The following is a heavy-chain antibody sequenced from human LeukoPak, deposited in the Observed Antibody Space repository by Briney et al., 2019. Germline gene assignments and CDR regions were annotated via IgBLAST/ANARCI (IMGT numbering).Heavy chain of an antibody. V-gene: IGHV3-11*04. CDR1: GFTFSDYY. J-gene: IGHJ4*02. D-gene: IGHD2-8*01. CDR2: ISSSGSTI. CDR3: VLVYASGIYYFDY. Sequence: PGGSLRLSCAASGFTFSDYYMSWIRQAPGKGLEWVSYISSSGSTIYYADSVKGRFTISRDNAKNSLYLQMNSLRAEDTAVYYCVLVYASGIYYFDYWGQGTLVTVSS.